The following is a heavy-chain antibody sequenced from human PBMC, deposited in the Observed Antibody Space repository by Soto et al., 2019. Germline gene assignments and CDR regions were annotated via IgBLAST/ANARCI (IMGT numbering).Heavy chain of an antibody. CDR3: ARDLGYCSGGSCYVTSYFDY. V-gene: IGHV3-33*01. J-gene: IGHJ4*02. CDR1: GFTFSSYG. Sequence: GGSLRLSSAASGFTFSSYGMHWVRQAPGKGLEWVAVIWYDGSNKYYADSVKGRFTISRDNSKNTLYLQMNSLRAEDTAVYYCARDLGYCSGGSCYVTSYFDYWGQGTLVTVSS. CDR2: IWYDGSNK. D-gene: IGHD2-15*01.